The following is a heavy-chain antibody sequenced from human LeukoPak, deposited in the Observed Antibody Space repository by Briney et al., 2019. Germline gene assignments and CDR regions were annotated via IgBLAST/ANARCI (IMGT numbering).Heavy chain of an antibody. CDR1: GFTFSSYS. J-gene: IGHJ4*02. CDR2: ISSSSYI. Sequence: PGGSLRLSCAASGFTFSSYSMTWVRQAPGKGLEWVSSISSSSYIYYADSVKGRFTISRDNAKNSLYLQMNSLRAEDTAVYYCARGIPAELPFDYWGQGTLVTVSS. D-gene: IGHD1-26*01. CDR3: ARGIPAELPFDY. V-gene: IGHV3-21*01.